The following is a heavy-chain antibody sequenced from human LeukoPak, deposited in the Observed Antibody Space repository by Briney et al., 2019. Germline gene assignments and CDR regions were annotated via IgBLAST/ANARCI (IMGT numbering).Heavy chain of an antibody. J-gene: IGHJ6*03. CDR1: AGTFSSYA. CDR2: IIPIFGTA. Sequence: GASVKVSCKASAGTFSSYAISWVRQAPGQGLEWMGGIIPIFGTANYAQKFHGRVTITTDESTSTAYMELSSLRSEDTAVYYCARAKSITIFRVKSGFYMDVWGKGTTVTVSS. V-gene: IGHV1-69*05. CDR3: ARAKSITIFRVKSGFYMDV. D-gene: IGHD3-3*01.